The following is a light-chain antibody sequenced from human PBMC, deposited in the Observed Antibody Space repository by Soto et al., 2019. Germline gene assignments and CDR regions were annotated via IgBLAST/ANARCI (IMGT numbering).Light chain of an antibody. CDR1: VLDENY. V-gene: IGLV3-22*01. CDR3: LSGDEDRGV. J-gene: IGLJ1*01. CDR2: DNS. Sequence: SYDLTQLPSVSGSPGQTARITCSGDVLDENYSDWYQKKPGQAPELVIYDNSERYLGIPERGSGSTSWNTTTLTSSRVLNEDESDYYGLSGDEDRGVFGTGTKVTVL.